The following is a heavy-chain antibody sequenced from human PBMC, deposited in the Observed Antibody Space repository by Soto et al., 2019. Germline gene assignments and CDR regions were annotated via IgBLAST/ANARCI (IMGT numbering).Heavy chain of an antibody. J-gene: IGHJ4*02. D-gene: IGHD3-22*01. CDR1: GVSISSYY. CDR3: ARSERYDSSGYATRQPENFEY. V-gene: IGHV4-59*01. CDR2: SDYSGIT. Sequence: QVQLQESGPGLVKTSESLSLTCTVSGVSISSYYWSWIRQPPGKGLERLEYSDYSGITNDNPSLQRRVTISVDTSKNQFSLKLSSVTAADTAVYYCARSERYDSSGYATRQPENFEYWGQGTLVTVSS.